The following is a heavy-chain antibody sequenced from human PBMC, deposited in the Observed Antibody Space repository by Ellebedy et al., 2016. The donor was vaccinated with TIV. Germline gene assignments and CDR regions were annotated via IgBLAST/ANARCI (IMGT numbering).Heavy chain of an antibody. V-gene: IGHV3-30*01. D-gene: IGHD3-10*01. Sequence: GESLKISCAAPGFTFSSYALHWVRQAPGKGLHWVAVIGNTGTARFYADSVKGRFTISRDNSKNTVYLQMDSLRTEDTALYFCARENYFDSGILDALDVWGQGAMVTVSS. CDR3: ARENYFDSGILDALDV. CDR2: IGNTGTAR. J-gene: IGHJ3*01. CDR1: GFTFSSYA.